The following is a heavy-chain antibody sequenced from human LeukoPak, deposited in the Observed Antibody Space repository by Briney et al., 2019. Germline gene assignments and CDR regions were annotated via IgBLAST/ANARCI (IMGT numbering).Heavy chain of an antibody. CDR1: GFTFSTSA. D-gene: IGHD3-22*01. CDR2: ISSNGGST. V-gene: IGHV3-64D*06. J-gene: IGHJ4*02. CDR3: VKLPYSDTSAYYVDY. Sequence: GGSLRLSCSASGFTFSTSAIHWVRQAPGKGLEYVSAISSNGGSTYYAGSVKGRFTISRDNSKNTLSLQMSSLRPENTAVYYCVKLPYSDTSAYYVDYWGQGTLVTVSS.